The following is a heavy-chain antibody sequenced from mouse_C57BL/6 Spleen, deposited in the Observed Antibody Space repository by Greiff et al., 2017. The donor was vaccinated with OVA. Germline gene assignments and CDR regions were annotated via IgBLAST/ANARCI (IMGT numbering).Heavy chain of an antibody. CDR2: IHPNSGST. CDR1: GYTFTSYW. CDR3: ARPLHGSTGTGYYFDY. J-gene: IGHJ2*01. Sequence: VQLQQSGAELVKPGASVKLSCKASGYTFTSYWMHWVKQRPGQGLEWIGMIHPNSGSTNYNEKFKSKATLTVDKSSSTAYMQLSSLTSEDSAVYYCARPLHGSTGTGYYFDYWGQGTTLTVSS. D-gene: IGHD1-1*01. V-gene: IGHV1-64*01.